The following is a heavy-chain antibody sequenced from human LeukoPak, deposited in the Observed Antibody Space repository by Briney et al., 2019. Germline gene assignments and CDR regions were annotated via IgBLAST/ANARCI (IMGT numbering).Heavy chain of an antibody. CDR2: ISWNSGSI. J-gene: IGHJ3*02. CDR3: AKDTSGYDNFDAFDI. CDR1: GFTFDDYA. V-gene: IGHV3-9*01. D-gene: IGHD5-12*01. Sequence: PGRSLRLSCAASGFTFDDYAMHWVRQAPGKGLEWVSGISWNSGSIGYADSVKGRFTISRDYAKNSLYLQMDSLRAEDTALYYCAKDTSGYDNFDAFDIWGQGTMVTVSS.